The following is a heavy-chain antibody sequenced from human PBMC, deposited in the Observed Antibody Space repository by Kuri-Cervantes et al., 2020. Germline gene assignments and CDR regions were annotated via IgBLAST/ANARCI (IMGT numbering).Heavy chain of an antibody. CDR2: IYYSGST. CDR1: GGSISSSSYY. Sequence: SETLSLTCTVSGGSISSSSYYWSWIRQPPGKGLEWIGYIYYSGSTNYNPSLKSRVTISVDTSKNQFSLKLSSVTAADTAVYYCARRSGYCSSTSCYKGPNYYYYYYMDVWGKGTTVTVSS. CDR3: ARRSGYCSSTSCYKGPNYYYYYYMDV. J-gene: IGHJ6*03. V-gene: IGHV4-61*05. D-gene: IGHD2-2*01.